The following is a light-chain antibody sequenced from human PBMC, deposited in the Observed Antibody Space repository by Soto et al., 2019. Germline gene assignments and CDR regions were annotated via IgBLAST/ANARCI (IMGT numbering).Light chain of an antibody. J-gene: IGLJ1*01. CDR1: SSDVGGYNY. CDR2: EVS. V-gene: IGLV2-8*01. Sequence: QSALTQPPSASGSPGQSVTISCTGTSSDVGGYNYVSWYQQHPGKAPKLMIYEVSKRPSGVPDRFSGSKSGNTASLTVSGLQAEDEADYYCSLYAGSPLDVFGTGTKLTVL. CDR3: SLYAGSPLDV.